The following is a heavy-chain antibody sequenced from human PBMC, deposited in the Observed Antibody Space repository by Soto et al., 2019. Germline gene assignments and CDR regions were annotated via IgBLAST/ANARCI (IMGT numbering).Heavy chain of an antibody. J-gene: IGHJ5*02. D-gene: IGHD4-4*01. V-gene: IGHV3-30-3*01. CDR1: GFTFSSYA. Sequence: QVQLVESGGGVVQPGRSLRLSCAASGFTFSSYAMHWVRQAPGKGLEWVAVISYDGSNKYYADSVKGRFTISRDNSKNTLSLQMNSLRAEDTAGYYCASGASGLAVTTSGYNWFDPWGQGTLVTVSS. CDR3: ASGASGLAVTTSGYNWFDP. CDR2: ISYDGSNK.